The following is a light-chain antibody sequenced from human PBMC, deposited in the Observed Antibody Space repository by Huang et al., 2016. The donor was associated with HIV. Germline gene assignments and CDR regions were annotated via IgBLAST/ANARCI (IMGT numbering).Light chain of an antibody. Sequence: DIQMTQSPSSLSASVGDRVTITCRASQSISRYLNWYQQKPEKAPKLLSYASSSLQSGVPSRFRCSGSGTDFTLTINILQPEDFATYYCQQSYSTRWTFGQGTKVEIK. CDR3: QQSYSTRWT. CDR2: ASS. CDR1: QSISRY. V-gene: IGKV1-39*01. J-gene: IGKJ1*01.